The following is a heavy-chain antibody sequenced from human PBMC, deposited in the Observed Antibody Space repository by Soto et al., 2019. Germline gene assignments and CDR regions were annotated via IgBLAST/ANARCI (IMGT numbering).Heavy chain of an antibody. CDR2: IGGGDDDR. CDR1: GFSFSTYA. D-gene: IGHD5-18*01. J-gene: IGHJ6*02. CDR3: SKDRGYSSYYYYYYGMDV. V-gene: IGHV3-23*01. Sequence: EVQLLESGGGLVQPGGSLRLSCAASGFSFSTYAMSWVRQAPGKGLEWVSSIGGGDDDRYYADSVKGRFTISRDNSKNTLYLQMNSLRAEDTAVYYCSKDRGYSSYYYYYYGMDVWGQGTTVTVSS.